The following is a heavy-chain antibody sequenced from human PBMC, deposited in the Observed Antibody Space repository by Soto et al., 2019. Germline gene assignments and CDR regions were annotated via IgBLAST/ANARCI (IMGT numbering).Heavy chain of an antibody. V-gene: IGHV4-59*01. D-gene: IGHD1-7*01. CDR3: ASTPYNWNYVGRDYFDY. Sequence: LSLTCTVSGGSISSYYWSWIRQPPGKGLEWIGYIYYSGSTNYNPSLKSRVTISVDTSKNQFSLKLSSVTAADTAVYYCASTPYNWNYVGRDYFDYWGQGTLVTVSS. J-gene: IGHJ4*02. CDR2: IYYSGST. CDR1: GGSISSYY.